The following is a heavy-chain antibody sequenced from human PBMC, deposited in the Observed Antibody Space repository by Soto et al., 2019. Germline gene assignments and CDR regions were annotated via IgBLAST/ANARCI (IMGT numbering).Heavy chain of an antibody. CDR1: GFTFSSYG. CDR3: ARDKIAVAGAIDY. Sequence: QVQLVESGGGVVQPGRSLRLSCAASGFTFSSYGMHWVRQAPGKGLEWVAVIWYDGSNKYDADYVKGRFTISRDNSKNTLYLQMNSLRAEDTAVYYCARDKIAVAGAIDYWGQGTLVTVSS. CDR2: IWYDGSNK. J-gene: IGHJ4*02. D-gene: IGHD6-19*01. V-gene: IGHV3-33*01.